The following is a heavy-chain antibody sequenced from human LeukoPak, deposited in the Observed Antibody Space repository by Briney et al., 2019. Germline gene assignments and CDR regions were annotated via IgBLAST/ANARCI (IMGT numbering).Heavy chain of an antibody. Sequence: GGSLRLSCAAAGFTVRSNHMYWVRQAPGKGLEWVSAIYNGDGTGYADSVKGRFTISRDNAKNSLYLQMNSLRAEDTAVYYCARGRGIDLGLWYFDLWGRGTLVTVSS. CDR3: ARGRGIDLGLWYFDL. V-gene: IGHV3-66*01. D-gene: IGHD3-10*01. J-gene: IGHJ2*01. CDR2: IYNGDGT. CDR1: GFTVRSNH.